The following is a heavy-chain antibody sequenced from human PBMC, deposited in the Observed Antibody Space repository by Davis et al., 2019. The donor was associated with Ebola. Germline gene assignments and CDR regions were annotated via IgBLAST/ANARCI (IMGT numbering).Heavy chain of an antibody. V-gene: IGHV4-59*01. CDR2: IYYSGST. D-gene: IGHD5-18*01. CDR3: ARVRGYSYIDY. J-gene: IGHJ4*02. CDR1: GGSISSYY. Sequence: SETLSLTCTVSGGSISSYYWSWIRQPPGKGLEWIGYIYYSGSTNYNPFLKSRVTISVDTSKNQFSLKLSSVTAADTAVYYCARVRGYSYIDYWGQGTLVTVSS.